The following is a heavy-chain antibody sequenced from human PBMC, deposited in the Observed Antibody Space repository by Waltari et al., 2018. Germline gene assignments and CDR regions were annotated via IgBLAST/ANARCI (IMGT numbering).Heavy chain of an antibody. Sequence: EVQLVESGGGLVKHGGSLRLSCAASGSTFRSYSLHWVRQAPGKGLEWVSSISISSSYIYYADSVKGRFTISRDNAKNSLYLQMNSLRAEDTAVYYCASGGWYLDLDYWGQGTLVTVSS. CDR3: ASGGWYLDLDY. J-gene: IGHJ4*02. D-gene: IGHD6-19*01. V-gene: IGHV3-21*01. CDR2: ISISSSYI. CDR1: GSTFRSYS.